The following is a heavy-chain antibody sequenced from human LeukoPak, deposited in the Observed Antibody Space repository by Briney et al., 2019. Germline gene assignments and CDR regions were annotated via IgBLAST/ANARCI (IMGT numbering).Heavy chain of an antibody. V-gene: IGHV3-49*04. Sequence: GGSLRLSCTASGFTFGDYAMSWVRQAPGKGLEWVAFIRSKAYGGTTEYAASARGRFTISRDDSKSIAYLQMNSLKTEDTAVYYCTRAPGSNYYDSSGYYWEYFQHWGQGTLVTVSS. CDR2: IRSKAYGGTT. CDR3: TRAPGSNYYDSSGYYWEYFQH. D-gene: IGHD3-22*01. CDR1: GFTFGDYA. J-gene: IGHJ1*01.